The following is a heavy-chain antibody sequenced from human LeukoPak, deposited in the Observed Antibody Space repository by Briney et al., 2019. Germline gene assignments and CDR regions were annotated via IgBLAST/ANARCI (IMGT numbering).Heavy chain of an antibody. CDR3: ARVDSSGWSRGYNWFDP. Sequence: ASVKVSCKASGYTFTSYYMHWVRQAPGQGLEWMGIINPSGGSTSYAQKFQGRVTMTRDTSTSTVYMELSSLRSEDTAVYYCARVDSSGWSRGYNWFDPWGQGTLVTVSS. CDR2: INPSGGST. J-gene: IGHJ5*02. V-gene: IGHV1-46*01. CDR1: GYTFTSYY. D-gene: IGHD6-19*01.